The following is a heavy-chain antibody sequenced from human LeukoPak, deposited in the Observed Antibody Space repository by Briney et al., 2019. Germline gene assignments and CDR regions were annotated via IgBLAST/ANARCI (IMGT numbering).Heavy chain of an antibody. CDR3: AKDERRGGPDDY. Sequence: GGSLRLSCAASGFTFNHYGLSWVRQTPGKGLEWVSSISGTGGSTYYAESVKGRFTISRDNSKNTLFLQMNSLRAEDTAVYYCAKDERRGGPDDYWGQGTLVTVSS. V-gene: IGHV3-23*01. J-gene: IGHJ4*02. CDR2: ISGTGGST. D-gene: IGHD1-1*01. CDR1: GFTFNHYG.